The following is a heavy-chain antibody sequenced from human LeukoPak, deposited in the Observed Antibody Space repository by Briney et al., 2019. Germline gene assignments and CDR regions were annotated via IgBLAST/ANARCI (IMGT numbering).Heavy chain of an antibody. D-gene: IGHD2-8*01. V-gene: IGHV4-39*07. J-gene: IGHJ2*01. CDR3: ARGSVWDWYFDL. Sequence: PSETLSLTCTVSGGSISSSTYYWGWIRQPPGKGLEWIGTIYYSGTTYYNPSLKSRVTISVDMSKNQFSLKLSSVTAADTAVYYCARGSVWDWYFDLWGRGTLVTVSS. CDR2: IYYSGTT. CDR1: GGSISSSTYY.